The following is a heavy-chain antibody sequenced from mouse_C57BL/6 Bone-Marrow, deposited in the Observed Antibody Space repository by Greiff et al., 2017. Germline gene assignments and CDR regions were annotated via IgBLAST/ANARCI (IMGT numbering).Heavy chain of an antibody. J-gene: IGHJ3*01. CDR3: ANNYGSSLFAY. V-gene: IGHV1-69*01. CDR1: GYTFTSYW. CDR2: IDPSDSYT. D-gene: IGHD1-1*01. Sequence: QVQLQPGAELVMPGASVKLSCKASGYTFTSYWMHWVKQRPGQGLEWIGEIDPSDSYTNYNQKFKGKSTLTVDKSSSTAYMQLSSLTSEDSAVYYCANNYGSSLFAYWGQGTLVTVSA.